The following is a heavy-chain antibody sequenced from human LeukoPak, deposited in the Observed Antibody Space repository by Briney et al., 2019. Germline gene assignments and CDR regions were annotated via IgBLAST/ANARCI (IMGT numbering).Heavy chain of an antibody. CDR2: IYYTGST. D-gene: IGHD3-22*01. CDR3: ASSYFYDGTRYFDY. Sequence: PSETLSLTCTVSGGSITSYYWTWIRQPPGKGLEWIGYIYYTGSTKSNPSLKSRVTISLDMSKNQFSLNLSSVTAADTAMYYCASSYFYDGTRYFDYWGLGTLVTVPS. CDR1: GGSITSYY. V-gene: IGHV4-59*08. J-gene: IGHJ4*02.